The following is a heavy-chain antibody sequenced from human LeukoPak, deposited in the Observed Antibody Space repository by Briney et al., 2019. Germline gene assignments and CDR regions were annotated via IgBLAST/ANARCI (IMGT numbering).Heavy chain of an antibody. J-gene: IGHJ5*02. D-gene: IGHD2-2*01. CDR1: GDSISSYY. CDR2: IYYTGNT. V-gene: IGHV4-59*08. Sequence: SETLSLTCTVSGDSISSYYWAWIRQPPGKGLEWIGYIYYTGNTNYNPSLRSRVTISVEKSKNQFSLELNSVTAADTAVYYCARQPEGVNWFDPWGQGTLFTVSS. CDR3: ARQPEGVNWFDP.